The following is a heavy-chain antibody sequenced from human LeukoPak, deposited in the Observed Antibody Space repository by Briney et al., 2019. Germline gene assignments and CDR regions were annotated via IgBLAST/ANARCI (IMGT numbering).Heavy chain of an antibody. Sequence: GGSLRLSCAPSGFTFSSYVMSSVREAPGEGGEWVSAVRGCDTDKYYADSVKGRFTISRDNSKNTLYLQMNSLRAEDTAVYYCAKNRGESYYSRSDYWGQGTLVTVSS. CDR1: GFTFSSYV. V-gene: IGHV3-23*01. CDR2: VRGCDTDK. CDR3: AKNRGESYYSRSDY. D-gene: IGHD1-26*01. J-gene: IGHJ4*02.